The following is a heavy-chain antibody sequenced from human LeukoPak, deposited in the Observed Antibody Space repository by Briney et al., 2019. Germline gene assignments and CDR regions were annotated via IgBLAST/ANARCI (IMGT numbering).Heavy chain of an antibody. D-gene: IGHD6-13*01. CDR3: AREGPGSSWTGFDY. J-gene: IGHJ4*02. CDR1: GFTFSDYA. CDR2: ISGSSDST. Sequence: GGSLRLSCAASGFTFSDYAMSWVRQAPGKGLEWVSGISGSSDSTYYADSVKGRFTISRDNSKNTLYLQMNSLRAEDTAVYYCAREGPGSSWTGFDYWGQGTLVTVSS. V-gene: IGHV3-23*01.